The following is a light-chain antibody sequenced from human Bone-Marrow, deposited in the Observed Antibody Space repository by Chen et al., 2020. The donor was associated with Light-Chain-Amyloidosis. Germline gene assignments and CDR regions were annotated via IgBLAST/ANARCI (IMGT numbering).Light chain of an antibody. CDR3: QSADSSGTYEVI. CDR1: DLPTKY. J-gene: IGLJ2*01. Sequence: SYELTPPPSVSVSPGQTARITCSGDDLPTKYAYWYQQKPGQAPVLVIHRDTERPSGISERFSGCSSGTTATLTISGVQAEDEADDHCQSADSSGTYEVIFGGGTKLTVL. CDR2: RDT. V-gene: IGLV3-25*03.